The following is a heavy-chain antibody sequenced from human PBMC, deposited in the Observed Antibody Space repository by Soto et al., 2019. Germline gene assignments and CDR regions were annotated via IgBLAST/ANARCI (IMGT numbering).Heavy chain of an antibody. CDR1: GYTFSNYG. CDR2: INAGNGNT. J-gene: IGHJ2*01. Sequence: ASVKVSCKASGYTFSNYGIHWVRQAPGQRLEWMGWINAGNGNTKYSQKFQDRVTITRDTSATTAYMELSNLRSEDTAVFYCARSGYSSGWYHWYFDLWGRGTLVTSPQ. V-gene: IGHV1-3*01. CDR3: ARSGYSSGWYHWYFDL. D-gene: IGHD6-19*01.